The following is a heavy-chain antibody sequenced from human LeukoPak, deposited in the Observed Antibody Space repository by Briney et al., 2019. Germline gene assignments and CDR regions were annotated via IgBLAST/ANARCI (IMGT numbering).Heavy chain of an antibody. V-gene: IGHV1-2*02. CDR1: GYTFIDYY. CDR2: INPNSGGT. J-gene: IGHJ6*03. D-gene: IGHD2-21*01. CDR3: AREYIAFPYYYYYMDV. Sequence: GASVKVSCKTSGYTFIDYYTHWVRQAPGQGLEWMGWINPNSGGTNYAQKFQGRITMTRDTSITTVYMELSRLRSDDTAVYYCAREYIAFPYYYYYMDVWGKGTTVTVSS.